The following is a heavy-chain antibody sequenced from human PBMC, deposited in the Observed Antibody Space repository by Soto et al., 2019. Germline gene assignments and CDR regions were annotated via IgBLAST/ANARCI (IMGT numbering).Heavy chain of an antibody. Sequence: SVKVSCKNSGFIFSDYTLHSVSQAPVPRPEWMAWINADNGNTKYSENFQGRVTTTRDTYASTAYKEPRGLRSQDKDVYYCWRVAATGTKHYVQGMDAWGQGATVTVSS. CDR1: GFIFSDYT. D-gene: IGHD6-13*01. CDR2: INADNGNT. CDR3: WRVAATGTKHYVQGMDA. V-gene: IGHV1-3*01. J-gene: IGHJ6*02.